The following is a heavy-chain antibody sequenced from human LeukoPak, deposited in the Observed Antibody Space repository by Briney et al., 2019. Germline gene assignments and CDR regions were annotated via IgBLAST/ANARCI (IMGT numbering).Heavy chain of an antibody. D-gene: IGHD5-24*01. CDR3: ARDNSVRDEAWWFNP. Sequence: APVKVSCKASGYTFTIYDINWVRQATGQGLEWMGWMNPNSGNTGYAQRFQGRVTFTRNTSISTAYMELSSLRSEDTAVYYCARDNSVRDEAWWFNPWGQGTLVTVSS. V-gene: IGHV1-8*03. J-gene: IGHJ5*02. CDR2: MNPNSGNT. CDR1: GYTFTIYD.